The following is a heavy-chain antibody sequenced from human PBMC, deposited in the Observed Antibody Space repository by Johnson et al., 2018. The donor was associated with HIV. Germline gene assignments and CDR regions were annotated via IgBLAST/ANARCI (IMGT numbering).Heavy chain of an antibody. CDR3: ARDRGSSSWLDAFDI. CDR2: IRYDVTNK. D-gene: IGHD6-13*01. Sequence: QMQLVESGGGVVQPGRSLRLSCAASAFTFSSHDLHLVRQAPGQGLEWVTFIRYDVTNKYYVDSVKGRFTISRDNAKNSLYLQMNSLRAEDTAVDYCARDRGSSSWLDAFDIWGQGTMVTVSS. CDR1: AFTFSSHD. J-gene: IGHJ3*02. V-gene: IGHV3-33*01.